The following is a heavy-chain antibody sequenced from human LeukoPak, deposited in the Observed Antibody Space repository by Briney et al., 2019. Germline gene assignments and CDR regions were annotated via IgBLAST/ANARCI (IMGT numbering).Heavy chain of an antibody. J-gene: IGHJ6*04. V-gene: IGHV3-48*03. CDR2: ISSTSQTI. D-gene: IGHD3-10*02. CDR1: GFTFSIYE. CDR3: AELGITMIGGV. Sequence: PGGSLRLSCAASGFTFSIYEMNWVRQAPGKGLEWLSYISSTSQTIYAADSVKGRFTISRDNAKNSLYLQMNSLRAEDTAVYYCAELGITMIGGVWGKGTTVTISS.